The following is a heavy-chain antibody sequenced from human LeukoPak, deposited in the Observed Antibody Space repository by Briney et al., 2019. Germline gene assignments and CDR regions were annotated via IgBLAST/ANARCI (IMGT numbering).Heavy chain of an antibody. Sequence: SETLSLTCTVSGGSISSYHWSWIRQPPAKGLEWIGYIFYSGSTNYNPSLKSRVTISLDTSKSQFSLKLSSVTAADTAVYYCARWGRTPTPPYYYYGMDVWGQGTTVTVSS. J-gene: IGHJ6*02. CDR1: GGSISSYH. V-gene: IGHV4-59*01. CDR3: ARWGRTPTPPYYYYGMDV. D-gene: IGHD3-16*01. CDR2: IFYSGST.